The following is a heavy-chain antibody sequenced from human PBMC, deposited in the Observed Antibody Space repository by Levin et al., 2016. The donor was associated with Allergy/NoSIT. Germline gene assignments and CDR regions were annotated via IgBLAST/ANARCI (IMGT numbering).Heavy chain of an antibody. CDR2: ISSSSSYI. J-gene: IGHJ1*01. D-gene: IGHD6-19*01. CDR3: ARDQQGSSGWFSAEYFQH. Sequence: GGSLRLSCAASGFTFSSYSMNWVRQAPGKGLEWVSSISSSSSYIYYADSVKGRFTISRDNAKNSLYLQMNSLRAEDTAVYYCARDQQGSSGWFSAEYFQHWGQGTLVTVSS. CDR1: GFTFSSYS. V-gene: IGHV3-21*01.